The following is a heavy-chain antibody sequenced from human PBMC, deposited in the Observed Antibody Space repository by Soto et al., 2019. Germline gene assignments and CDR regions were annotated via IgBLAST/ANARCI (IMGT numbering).Heavy chain of an antibody. CDR1: GGSISSSSYY. V-gene: IGHV4-39*01. Sequence: SETLSLTCTVSGGSISSSSYYWGWIRQPPGKGLEWIGSIYYSGSTYYNPSLKSRVTISVDTSKNQFSLKLSSVTAADTAVYYCARLQVRGVIISYYYYMDVWGKGTTVTVSS. D-gene: IGHD3-10*01. J-gene: IGHJ6*03. CDR3: ARLQVRGVIISYYYYMDV. CDR2: IYYSGST.